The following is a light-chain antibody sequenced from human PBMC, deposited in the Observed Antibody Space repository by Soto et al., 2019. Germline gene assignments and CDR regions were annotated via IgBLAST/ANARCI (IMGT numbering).Light chain of an antibody. Sequence: DIQMTQSPSSLSASVGDRVTISCRASQGISSYLAWYQQKPGKAPKLLIYAASTLQSGVPARFSGSGSGTDFTLTISSLEPEDFAVYSCQQRSDWPITFGQGTRLEIK. CDR2: AAS. CDR3: QQRSDWPIT. J-gene: IGKJ5*01. CDR1: QGISSY. V-gene: IGKV1-9*01.